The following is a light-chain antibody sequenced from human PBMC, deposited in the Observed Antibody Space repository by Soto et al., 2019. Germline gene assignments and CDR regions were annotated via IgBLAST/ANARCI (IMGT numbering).Light chain of an antibody. CDR1: SGDVGGYNY. CDR2: DVS. Sequence: QSVLTQPASVSGSPGQSITISCTGTSGDVGGYNYVSWYQQHPGKAPKLMIYDVSNRPSGVSNRFSGSKSGNTASLTISGLQAEDEADYYCSSYTSSSTYVFGTGTKGPS. J-gene: IGLJ1*01. V-gene: IGLV2-14*01. CDR3: SSYTSSSTYV.